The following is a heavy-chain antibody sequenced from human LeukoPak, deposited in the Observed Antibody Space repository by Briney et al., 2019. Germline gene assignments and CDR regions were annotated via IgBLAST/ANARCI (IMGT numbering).Heavy chain of an antibody. D-gene: IGHD6-13*01. CDR2: IWYDGSNK. Sequence: GGSPRLSCAASGFTFSSYGMHWVRQAPGKGLEWVAVIWYDGSNKYYADSVKGRFTISRDNSKNTLYLQMNSLRAEDTAVYYCARVSVIGSRPNDYYFDYWGQGTLVTVSS. CDR3: ARVSVIGSRPNDYYFDY. V-gene: IGHV3-33*01. CDR1: GFTFSSYG. J-gene: IGHJ4*02.